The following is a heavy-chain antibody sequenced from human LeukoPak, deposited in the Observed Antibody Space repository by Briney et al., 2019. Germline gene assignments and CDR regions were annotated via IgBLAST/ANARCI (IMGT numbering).Heavy chain of an antibody. D-gene: IGHD2-2*01. Sequence: AGGSLRLSCAASGFTFSSYAMHWVRQAPGKGLEWVAVISYDGSNKYHADSVKGRFTISRDNSKNTLYLQMNSLRAEDTAVCYCARGWYQPPDYWGQGTLVTVSS. CDR1: GFTFSSYA. V-gene: IGHV3-30-3*01. CDR2: ISYDGSNK. J-gene: IGHJ4*02. CDR3: ARGWYQPPDY.